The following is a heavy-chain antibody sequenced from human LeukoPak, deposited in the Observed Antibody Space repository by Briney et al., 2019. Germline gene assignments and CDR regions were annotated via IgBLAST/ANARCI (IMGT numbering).Heavy chain of an antibody. CDR3: ATGGDGNWFDP. J-gene: IGHJ5*02. D-gene: IGHD3-16*01. CDR2: IIPILDIA. V-gene: IGHV1-69*04. CDR1: GGTFSSYV. Sequence: SVKVSCKASGGTFSSYVITWVRQAPGQGLEWMGRIIPILDIADYAQKFQGRVTITADKSTSTAYMELSSLRSEDTAVYCCATGGDGNWFDPWGQGTLVTVSS.